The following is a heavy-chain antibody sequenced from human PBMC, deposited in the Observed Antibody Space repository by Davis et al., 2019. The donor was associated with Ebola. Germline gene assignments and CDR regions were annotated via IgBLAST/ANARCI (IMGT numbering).Heavy chain of an antibody. CDR2: IKVDGSER. CDR3: AREDLVGAITGSGFYFDQ. J-gene: IGHJ4*02. V-gene: IGHV3-7*01. CDR1: GFAFSNFW. D-gene: IGHD5-12*01. Sequence: PGGSLRLSCEASGFAFSNFWMSWVRKAPGKGLEWVANIKVDGSERYFADSLEGRFTISRDNAKKSLYLQMDSLRTEDTAIYYCAREDLVGAITGSGFYFDQWGQGTLVTVSS.